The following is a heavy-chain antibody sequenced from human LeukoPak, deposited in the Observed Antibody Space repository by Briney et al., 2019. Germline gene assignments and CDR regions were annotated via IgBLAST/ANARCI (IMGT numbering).Heavy chain of an antibody. CDR1: GYTFTSYD. V-gene: IGHV1-8*01. Sequence: GASVKVSCKASGYTFTSYDINWVRQATGQGLEWMGWMNPNSGNTDYAQKFQGRVTMTRNTSISTAYIELSSLRSEDTAVYYCARGGCSSTSCYLGYYYMDVWGKGTTVTVSS. CDR2: MNPNSGNT. J-gene: IGHJ6*03. D-gene: IGHD2-2*01. CDR3: ARGGCSSTSCYLGYYYMDV.